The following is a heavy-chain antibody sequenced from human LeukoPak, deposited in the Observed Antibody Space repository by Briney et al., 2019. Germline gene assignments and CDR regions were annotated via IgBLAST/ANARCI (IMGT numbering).Heavy chain of an antibody. CDR2: FYNGINT. Sequence: GGSLRLSCAAAGLTVSSNYMTWVRQAPGKGLEWVSVFYNGINTYYADSAKGRVTTSRDNSKNTLYLQMNSLRVEDTAVYFCARVGSGNTYGYADYWGQGTLVTVSS. J-gene: IGHJ4*02. CDR3: ARVGSGNTYGYADY. V-gene: IGHV3-66*01. D-gene: IGHD5-18*01. CDR1: GLTVSSNY.